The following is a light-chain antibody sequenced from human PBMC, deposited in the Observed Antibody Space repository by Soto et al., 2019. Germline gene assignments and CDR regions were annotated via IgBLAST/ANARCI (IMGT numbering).Light chain of an antibody. CDR1: RSISSW. CDR3: QHFNSYPWT. J-gene: IGKJ1*01. Sequence: SQMTQSPSSLTASVGDRVTITCRASRSISSWLAWYQQKPGKAPNLLIYEASNLESGVPSRFGGSGSGTEFTLTISSLQPDDFATYYCQHFNSYPWTFGQGTKVDIK. CDR2: EAS. V-gene: IGKV1-5*03.